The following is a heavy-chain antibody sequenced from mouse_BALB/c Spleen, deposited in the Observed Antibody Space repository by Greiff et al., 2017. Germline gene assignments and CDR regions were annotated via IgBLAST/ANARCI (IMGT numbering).Heavy chain of an antibody. Sequence: EVQLVESGGGLVKPGGSLKLSCAASGFTFSSYAMSWVRQTPEKRLEWVATISSGGSYTYYPDSVKGRFTISRDNAKNTLYLQMSSLRSEDTAMYYCARKGGYGNYWYFDVWGAGTTVTVSS. CDR2: ISSGGSYT. D-gene: IGHD2-10*02. J-gene: IGHJ1*01. CDR3: ARKGGYGNYWYFDV. V-gene: IGHV5-9-3*01. CDR1: GFTFSSYA.